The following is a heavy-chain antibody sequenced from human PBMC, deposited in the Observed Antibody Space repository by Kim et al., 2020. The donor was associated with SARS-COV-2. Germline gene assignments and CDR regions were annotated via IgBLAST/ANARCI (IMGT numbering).Heavy chain of an antibody. J-gene: IGHJ3*02. CDR1: GFTFSSYA. CDR3: AKALSGYCSSTSCYGSDAFDI. D-gene: IGHD2-2*01. Sequence: GGSLRLSCAASGFTFSSYAMSWVRQAPGKGLEWVSAISGSGGSTYYADSVKGRFTISRDNSKNTLYLQMNSLRAEDTAVYYCAKALSGYCSSTSCYGSDAFDIWGQGTMVTVSS. CDR2: ISGSGGST. V-gene: IGHV3-23*01.